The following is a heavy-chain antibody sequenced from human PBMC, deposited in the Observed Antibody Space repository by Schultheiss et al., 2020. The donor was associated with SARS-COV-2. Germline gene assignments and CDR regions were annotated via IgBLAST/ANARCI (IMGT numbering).Heavy chain of an antibody. CDR3: ARAYLNSLVDY. CDR2: ITYDGSNK. V-gene: IGHV3-30-3*01. Sequence: GGSLRLSCAASGFTFSSYAMSWVRQAPGKGLEWVAVITYDGSNKYYADSVKGRFTISRDNSKNTLYLQMNSLRAEDTAVYYCARAYLNSLVDYWGPGTLVTVSS. D-gene: IGHD2-21*01. J-gene: IGHJ4*02. CDR1: GFTFSSYA.